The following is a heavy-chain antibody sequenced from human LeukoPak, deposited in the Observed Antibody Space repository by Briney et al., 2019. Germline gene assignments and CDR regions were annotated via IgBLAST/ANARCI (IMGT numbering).Heavy chain of an antibody. J-gene: IGHJ6*03. CDR2: INHSGST. D-gene: IGHD1-14*01. CDR1: GGSFSGYY. Sequence: SETLSLTCAVYGGSFSGYYWSWIRQPPGKGLEWIGEINHSGSTNYNPSLKSRVTISVDTSKNQFSLKLSSVTAADTAVYYCARAQYNWNHLRPPYYYYYYMDVWGKGTTVTVSS. V-gene: IGHV4-34*01. CDR3: ARAQYNWNHLRPPYYYYYYMDV.